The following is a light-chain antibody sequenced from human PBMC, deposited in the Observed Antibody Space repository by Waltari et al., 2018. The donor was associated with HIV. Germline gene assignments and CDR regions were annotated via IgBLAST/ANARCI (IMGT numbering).Light chain of an antibody. Sequence: QSVLTQPPSASGTPGQTVTISCSGSNSTLGNNYVYWYQKFSGMPPKLLIFRNDQRPSGVPDRFSGSKSGTSASLAVSGLRSEDEADYFCSSSDDSLRQYVFGGGTRLTV. J-gene: IGLJ6*01. V-gene: IGLV1-47*01. CDR3: SSSDDSLRQYV. CDR1: NSTLGNNY. CDR2: RND.